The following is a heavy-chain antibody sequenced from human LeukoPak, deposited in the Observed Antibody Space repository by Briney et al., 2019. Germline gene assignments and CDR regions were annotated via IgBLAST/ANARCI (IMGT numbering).Heavy chain of an antibody. CDR1: GYTFTSYY. CDR2: INPSGGST. CDR3: ATVLVGATLAFDI. V-gene: IGHV1-46*01. Sequence: ASVKVSCKASGYTFTSYYMHWVRQAPGQGLEWMGIINPSGGSTSYAQKFQGRVTMTEDTSTDTAYMELSSLRSEDTAVYYCATVLVGATLAFDIWGQGTMVTVSS. D-gene: IGHD1-26*01. J-gene: IGHJ3*02.